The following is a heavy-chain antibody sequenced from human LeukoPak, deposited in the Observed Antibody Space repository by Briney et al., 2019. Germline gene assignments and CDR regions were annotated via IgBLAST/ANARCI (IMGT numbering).Heavy chain of an antibody. CDR1: GGSISSYY. D-gene: IGHD3-22*01. V-gene: IGHV4-59*12. CDR3: ARKCYDSSGYYILAYFDY. J-gene: IGHJ4*02. CDR2: IYYSGST. Sequence: PSETLSLTCTVSGGSISSYYWSWIRQPPGKGLKWIGYIYYSGSTNYNPSLKSRVTISVDTSKNQFSLKLSSVTAADTAVYYCARKCYDSSGYYILAYFDYWGQGTLVTVSS.